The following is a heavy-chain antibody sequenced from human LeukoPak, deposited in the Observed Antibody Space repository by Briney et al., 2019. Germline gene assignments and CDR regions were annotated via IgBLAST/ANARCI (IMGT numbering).Heavy chain of an antibody. CDR2: IYSSGSA. Sequence: SETLSLTCTVSGGYISTYYWSWIRQSAGKGLEWIGRIYSSGSANYNPSLKSRLAMSVDTSKNQFSLRLSSVTAADTAVYYCARNKRLGWERADTTFDYWGQGTLVTVSS. V-gene: IGHV4-4*07. CDR1: GGYISTYY. CDR3: ARNKRLGWERADTTFDY. D-gene: IGHD1-1*01. J-gene: IGHJ4*02.